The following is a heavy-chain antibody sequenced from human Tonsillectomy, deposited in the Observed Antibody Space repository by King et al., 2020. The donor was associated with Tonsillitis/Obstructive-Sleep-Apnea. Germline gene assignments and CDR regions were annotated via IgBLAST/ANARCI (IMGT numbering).Heavy chain of an antibody. V-gene: IGHV4-59*01. CDR3: VRDMVLEAGGDAFDI. D-gene: IGHD2-8*01. CDR1: GGSISSYY. Sequence: VQLQESGPGLVKPSETLSLTCTDSGGSISSYYWSWIRQPPGKGLEWIGYIYYSGSTNYNSSLKSRVTISVDTSKNQFSLKLSSVTAADTAVYYCVRDMVLEAGGDAFDIWGQGTMVTVSS. CDR2: IYYSGST. J-gene: IGHJ3*02.